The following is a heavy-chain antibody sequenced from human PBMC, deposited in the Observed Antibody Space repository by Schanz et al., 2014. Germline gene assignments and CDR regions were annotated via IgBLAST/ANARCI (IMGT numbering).Heavy chain of an antibody. Sequence: QLVQSGSEFRKPGASVKVSCKASGYIFSSYAIHWVRQAPGQGLEWMGWINPTTGNPGYAQGFTGRFVFSFDTSVSTSYLQISGLKAEATAFYYCARGGVVLVTAALNWFDPWGQGTLVTVSS. CDR2: INPTTGNP. CDR1: GYIFSSYA. V-gene: IGHV7-4-1*02. D-gene: IGHD2-15*01. CDR3: ARGGVVLVTAALNWFDP. J-gene: IGHJ5*02.